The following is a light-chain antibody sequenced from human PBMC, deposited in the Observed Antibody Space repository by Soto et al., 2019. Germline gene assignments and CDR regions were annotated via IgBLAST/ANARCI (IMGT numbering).Light chain of an antibody. Sequence: EIVITQSPATLSVSPGERATLSCRASQSVSSNLAWYQQKPAQAPRLLIYGASTRATGIPARFSGSGSGTEFTLTINSLQSEDSAIYYCQQYNNWPPLTFGGGTKLEIK. CDR1: QSVSSN. J-gene: IGKJ4*01. V-gene: IGKV3-15*01. CDR3: QQYNNWPPLT. CDR2: GAS.